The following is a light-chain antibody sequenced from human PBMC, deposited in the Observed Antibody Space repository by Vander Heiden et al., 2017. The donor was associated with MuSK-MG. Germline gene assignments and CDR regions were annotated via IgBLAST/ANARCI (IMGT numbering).Light chain of an antibody. CDR2: GAS. V-gene: IGKV3-15*01. CDR3: QQYDKWPPLT. CDR1: QSVSSN. J-gene: IGKJ4*01. Sequence: EVVMTQSPATLSVSPGERATLSCRASQSVSSNLAWYQQKPGQAPRLLIYGASTRATDTPDRFSGSGSGIEFTLTISSLQSEDFAVYYCQQYDKWPPLTFGGGTKVEIK.